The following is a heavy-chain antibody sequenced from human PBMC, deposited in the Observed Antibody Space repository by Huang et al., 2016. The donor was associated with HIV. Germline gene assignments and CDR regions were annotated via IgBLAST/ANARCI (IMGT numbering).Heavy chain of an antibody. CDR1: GGTLG. CDR3: ARLGYSNAMVY. Sequence: QVQLVQSGAEVKKPGSSVKVSCKASGGTLGISWVRQAPGQGLEWMGGSIPMLGTANYAQKCQGRVTITADEPTSTAYMELSSLRSEDTAVYYCARLGYSNAMVYWGQGALVTVSS. CDR2: SIPMLGTA. D-gene: IGHD4-4*01. V-gene: IGHV1-69*01. J-gene: IGHJ4*02.